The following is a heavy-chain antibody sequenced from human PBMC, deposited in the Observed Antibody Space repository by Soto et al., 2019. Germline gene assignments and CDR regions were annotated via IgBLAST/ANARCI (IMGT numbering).Heavy chain of an antibody. CDR2: IYAGDSDT. CDR1: SFTFTNYW. D-gene: IGHD2-21*02. CDR3: VRLSDGGYSVNPDTLDI. Sequence: GESLKISCRGSSFTFTNYWIGWVRQMPGKGLEWMGIIYAGDSDTRYSPSFQGQVTISADKSISTAYLQWYSLKASDTAMYYCVRLSDGGYSVNPDTLDILCQGTMVTISS. V-gene: IGHV5-51*01. J-gene: IGHJ3*02.